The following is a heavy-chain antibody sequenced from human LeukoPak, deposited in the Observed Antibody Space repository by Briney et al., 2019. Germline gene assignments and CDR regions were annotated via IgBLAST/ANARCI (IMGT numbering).Heavy chain of an antibody. CDR2: IYSGGYT. V-gene: IGHV3-53*05. J-gene: IGHJ3*02. D-gene: IGHD3-9*01. CDR3: ARGGYYDILTGYPNAFDI. Sequence: PGGSLRLSCAASGFTVNNNYMSWVRQAPGRGLEWVSVIYSGGYTYYAGSVKGRFTISRDNSKNTLYLQMNSLRAEDTAVYYCARGGYYDILTGYPNAFDIWGQGTMVTVSS. CDR1: GFTVNNNY.